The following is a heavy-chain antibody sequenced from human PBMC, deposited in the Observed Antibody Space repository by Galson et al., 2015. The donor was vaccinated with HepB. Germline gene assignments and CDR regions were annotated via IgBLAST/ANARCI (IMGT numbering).Heavy chain of an antibody. J-gene: IGHJ3*02. CDR1: GYTFTSYG. CDR3: ARQVFPYDILTGYDIEVDAFDI. CDR2: SSTYNGNT. V-gene: IGHV1-18*01. D-gene: IGHD3-9*01. Sequence: SVKVSCKASGYTFTSYGISWVRQAPGQGLEWMGWSSTYNGNTNYAQKLQDRITMTADTSTNTAYMELRSLRSDDTALYYCARQVFPYDILTGYDIEVDAFDIWGQGTMVTVS.